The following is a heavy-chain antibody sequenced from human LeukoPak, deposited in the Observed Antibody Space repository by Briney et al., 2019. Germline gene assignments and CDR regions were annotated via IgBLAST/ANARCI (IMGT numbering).Heavy chain of an antibody. J-gene: IGHJ4*02. CDR2: IYYSGST. D-gene: IGHD2-15*01. CDR3: ARVGSGGEDFDY. CDR1: GGSISSSSYY. V-gene: IGHV4-39*07. Sequence: SETLSLTCTVSGGSISSSSYYWGWIRQPPGKGLEWIGSIYYSGSTYYNPSLKSRVTISVDTSKNQFSLKLSSVTAADTAVYYCARVGSGGEDFDYWGQGTLVTVSS.